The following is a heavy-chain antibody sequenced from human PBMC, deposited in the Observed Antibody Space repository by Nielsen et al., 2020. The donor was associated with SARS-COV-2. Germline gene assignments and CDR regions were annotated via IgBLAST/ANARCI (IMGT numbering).Heavy chain of an antibody. Sequence: GGSLRLSCAASGFIVSNNYMSWVRQAPGQGLEWVSVMYSAGTTYYADSVKGRFTISRHSSENSLYLQMNSLRADDTALYYCARGGYCSSSSCYNAFDVWGEGTMVLVSS. V-gene: IGHV3-53*04. D-gene: IGHD2-2*03. CDR1: GFIVSNNY. CDR3: ARGGYCSSSSCYNAFDV. CDR2: MYSAGTT. J-gene: IGHJ3*01.